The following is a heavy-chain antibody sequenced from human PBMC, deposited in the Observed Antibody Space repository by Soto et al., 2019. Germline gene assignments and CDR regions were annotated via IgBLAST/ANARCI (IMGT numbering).Heavy chain of an antibody. V-gene: IGHV4-30-4*01. CDR2: IYYSGST. CDR1: GGSISSGDYY. CDR3: ARGSRFGELPFDY. Sequence: PLETLSLACTVSGGSISSGDYYWSWIRQPPGKCLEWIGYIYYSGSTYYNPSLKSRVTISVDTSKNQFSLKLSSVTAADTAVYYCARGSRFGELPFDYWGQGTLVTVSS. J-gene: IGHJ4*02. D-gene: IGHD3-10*01.